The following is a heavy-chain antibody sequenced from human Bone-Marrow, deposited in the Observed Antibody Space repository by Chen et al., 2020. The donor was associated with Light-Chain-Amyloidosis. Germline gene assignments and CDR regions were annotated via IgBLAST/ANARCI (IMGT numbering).Heavy chain of an antibody. J-gene: IGHJ5*02. CDR2: IYSSGHT. CDR3: ACHGGNRWFDP. D-gene: IGHD4-17*01. Sequence: QLQLQESGPRPVAPSEALSLTRTVSGDTISSVYCYWGWLRQPLGKGLGWIGIIYSSGHTSYNPPPKSRIIIDGDTSKKQFSLKVNSVTAADTAVYFRACHGGNRWFDPRAQGAPVTVS. CDR1: GDTISSVYCY. V-gene: IGHV4-39*01.